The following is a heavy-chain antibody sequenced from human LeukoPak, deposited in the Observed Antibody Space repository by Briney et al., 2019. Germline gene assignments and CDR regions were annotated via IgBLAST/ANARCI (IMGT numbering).Heavy chain of an antibody. CDR3: ERDRASIVGATHYFDY. CDR1: GFTFSSYE. Sequence: GGSLRLSCAASGFTFSSYERNWVRQAPGKGLEWVSYISSSGSTIYYADSVKGRFTISRDNAKNSLYLQMNRLRAKDTAVYYCERDRASIVGATHYFDYWGQGTLVTVSS. D-gene: IGHD1-26*01. V-gene: IGHV3-48*03. J-gene: IGHJ4*02. CDR2: ISSSGSTI.